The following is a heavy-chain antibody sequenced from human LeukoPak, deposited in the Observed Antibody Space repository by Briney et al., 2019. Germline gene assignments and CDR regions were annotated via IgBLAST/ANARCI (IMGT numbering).Heavy chain of an antibody. CDR3: ARQGSGNYLSPVNY. CDR2: IYYSGST. Sequence: KPSETLSLTCTVSGGSISSSSYYWGWIRQPPWKGLERIGTIYYSGSTYYNPSLKSRVTISVDTSKNQFSLKLSSVTAADTAVYYCARQGSGNYLSPVNYWGQGTLVTVSS. V-gene: IGHV4-39*01. J-gene: IGHJ4*02. D-gene: IGHD1-26*01. CDR1: GGSISSSSYY.